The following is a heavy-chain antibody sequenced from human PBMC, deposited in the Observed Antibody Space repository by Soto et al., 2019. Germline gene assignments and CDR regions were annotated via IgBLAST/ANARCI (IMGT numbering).Heavy chain of an antibody. CDR1: GLTFSSYA. J-gene: IGHJ4*02. D-gene: IGHD3-22*01. V-gene: IGHV3-23*01. Sequence: GGSLRLSCAASGLTFSSYAMSWVRQAPGKGLEWVSAISGSGGSTYYADSVKGRFTISRDNSKNTLYLQMNSLRAEDTAVYYCAKELGSYYYDSSGYYYGYWGQGTLVTVSS. CDR2: ISGSGGST. CDR3: AKELGSYYYDSSGYYYGY.